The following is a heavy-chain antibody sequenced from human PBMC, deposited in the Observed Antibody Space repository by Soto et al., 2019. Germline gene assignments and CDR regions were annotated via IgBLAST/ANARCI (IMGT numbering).Heavy chain of an antibody. J-gene: IGHJ6*02. CDR2: ISYDGSNK. D-gene: IGHD2-8*01. CDR1: GFTFRNYA. V-gene: IGHV3-30*18. Sequence: GGSLRLSCAASGFTFRNYAMHWVRQAPGKGLEWVAVISYDGSNKFYADSVKGRFTISRDVSKNTLYLQMNSLRAEDTAVYYCAKDLVYCTNGVCYMGDYYYYGMDVWGQGTTVTVSS. CDR3: AKDLVYCTNGVCYMGDYYYYGMDV.